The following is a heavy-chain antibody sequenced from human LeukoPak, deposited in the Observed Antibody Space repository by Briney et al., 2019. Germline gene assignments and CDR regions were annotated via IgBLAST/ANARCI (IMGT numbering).Heavy chain of an antibody. D-gene: IGHD2-21*01. J-gene: IGHJ4*02. V-gene: IGHV3-23*01. CDR3: ARGKLIGDFDY. CDR2: ISGSGGST. CDR1: GFTFSTYG. Sequence: GGTLRLSCAASGFTFSTYGMSWVRQAPGKGLEWVSGISGSGGSTYYADFVKGRFTISRDNSKNTLYLQMNSLRAEDTAVYYCARGKLIGDFDYWGQGTLVTVSS.